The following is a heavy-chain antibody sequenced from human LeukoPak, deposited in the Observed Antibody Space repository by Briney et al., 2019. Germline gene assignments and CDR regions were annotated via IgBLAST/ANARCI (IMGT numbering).Heavy chain of an antibody. J-gene: IGHJ3*02. V-gene: IGHV4-59*01. CDR2: IYYSGST. D-gene: IGHD6-19*01. Sequence: SETLSLTCTVSGGSISSYYWSWIRQPPGKGLEWIGYIYYSGSTNYNPSLKSRVTISVDTSKNQFSLKLSSVTAADTAVYYCARYSSGWFDGFDIWGQGSMVTVSS. CDR3: ARYSSGWFDGFDI. CDR1: GGSISSYY.